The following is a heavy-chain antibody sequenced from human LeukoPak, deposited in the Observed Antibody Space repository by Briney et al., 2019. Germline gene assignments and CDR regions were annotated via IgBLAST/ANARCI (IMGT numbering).Heavy chain of an antibody. J-gene: IGHJ3*02. V-gene: IGHV1-24*01. CDR3: AEISMISYDTFDI. CDR2: FDPEERET. CDR1: GYTLTEVS. D-gene: IGHD3-22*01. Sequence: GASVKVSCKVSGYTLTEVSVHWVRQAPGKGLEWVGGFDPEERETIYTQKFQGRVTMTEDTSTDTAYMELSSLRSEDTAVYYCAEISMISYDTFDIWGQGTKVTVSS.